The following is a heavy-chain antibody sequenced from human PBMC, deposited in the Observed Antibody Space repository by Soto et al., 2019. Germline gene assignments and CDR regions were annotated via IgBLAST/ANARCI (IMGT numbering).Heavy chain of an antibody. CDR2: IYYSGST. Sequence: PSETLSLTCTVSGGSISSGGYYWSWIRQHPGKGLEWIGYIYYSGSTYYNPSLKSRVTISVDTSKNQFSLKLSSVTAADTAVYYCARNYYDGRSFDYWGQGTLVTAPQ. D-gene: IGHD3-22*01. J-gene: IGHJ4*02. CDR1: GGSISSGGYY. V-gene: IGHV4-31*03. CDR3: ARNYYDGRSFDY.